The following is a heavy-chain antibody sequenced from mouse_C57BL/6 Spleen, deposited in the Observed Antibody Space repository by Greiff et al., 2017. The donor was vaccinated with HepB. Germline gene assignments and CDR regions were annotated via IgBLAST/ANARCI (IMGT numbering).Heavy chain of an antibody. CDR1: GFSLTSYG. J-gene: IGHJ1*03. CDR3: ASLITTVVATGYFDV. V-gene: IGHV2-2*01. D-gene: IGHD1-1*01. CDR2: IWSGGST. Sequence: QVQLQQSGPGLVQPSQSLSITCTVSGFSLTSYGVHWVRQSPGKGLEWLGVIWSGGSTDYNAAFISRLSISKDNSKSQVFFKMNSLQADDTAIYYCASLITTVVATGYFDVWGTGTTVTVSS.